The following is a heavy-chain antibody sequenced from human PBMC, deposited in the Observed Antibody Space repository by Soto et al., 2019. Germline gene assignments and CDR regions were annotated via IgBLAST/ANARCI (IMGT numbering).Heavy chain of an antibody. D-gene: IGHD5-18*01. CDR1: GFTFSNYA. J-gene: IGHJ4*02. Sequence: EVQLLESGGGLVQPGGSLRLSCAASGFTFSNYAMGWVRQAPGKGLEWVSTISGSGENTYYADSVKGRFTVSRDNSKNTLYLQMNSLRAEDTAVYYCVKATDTTMVTLVEYWGQGTLVTVSS. V-gene: IGHV3-23*01. CDR2: ISGSGENT. CDR3: VKATDTTMVTLVEY.